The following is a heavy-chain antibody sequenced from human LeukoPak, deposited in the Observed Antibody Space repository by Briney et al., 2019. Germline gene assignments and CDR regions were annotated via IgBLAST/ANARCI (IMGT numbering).Heavy chain of an antibody. Sequence: PGRSLRLSCAASGFTFSSYAMHWVRQAPGKGLEWAASITYDGSTKNYADSVKGRFTISRDNSKNTLYLEMNSLGPEDTAIYYCAREKRGGYYPGYWGQGTLVTVSS. J-gene: IGHJ4*02. V-gene: IGHV3-30-3*01. D-gene: IGHD3-3*01. CDR3: AREKRGGYYPGY. CDR1: GFTFSSYA. CDR2: ITYDGSTK.